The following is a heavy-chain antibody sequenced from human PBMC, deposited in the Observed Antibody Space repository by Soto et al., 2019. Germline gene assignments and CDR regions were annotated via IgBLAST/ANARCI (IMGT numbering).Heavy chain of an antibody. CDR2: IYSGGAT. V-gene: IGHV3-66*01. CDR1: GFTVSNNY. J-gene: IGHJ4*02. CDR3: ARDGTYNWV. Sequence: VQLLESGGGLVQPGGSQRLSCAASGFTVSNNYMRWVRQAPGKGLEWVSLIYSGGATYYADSVKGRFTISRDNSKNTLYLQMNSLRAEDTAVYYCARDGTYNWVGGQGILVTVSS. D-gene: IGHD1-1*01.